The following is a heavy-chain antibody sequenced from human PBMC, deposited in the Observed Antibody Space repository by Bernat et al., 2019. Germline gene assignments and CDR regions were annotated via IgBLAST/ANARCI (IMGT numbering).Heavy chain of an antibody. CDR3: ARDKGEYYYYGMDV. CDR2: IYSGGST. V-gene: IGHV3-66*01. Sequence: EVQLVESGGGLVQPGGSLRLSCAASGFTVSSNYMSWVRQAPGKGLEWVSAIYSGGSTYYADSVKGRFTISRDNSKNTLYLQMNSLRAEDTAVYYCARDKGEYYYYGMDVWGQGTTVTVSS. J-gene: IGHJ6*02. CDR1: GFTVSSNY.